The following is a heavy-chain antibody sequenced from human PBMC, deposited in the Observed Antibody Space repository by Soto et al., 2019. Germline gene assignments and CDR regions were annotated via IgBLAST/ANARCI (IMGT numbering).Heavy chain of an antibody. CDR1: GYSVSSNSAS. D-gene: IGHD1-7*01. J-gene: IGHJ6*03. CDR3: AGTSSLQWYYMDV. CDR2: TYYRSRWYN. V-gene: IGHV6-1*01. Sequence: SHTLSLTCAISGYSVSSNSASLNFVSKSPSRGLEWLGRTYYRSRWYNDCAVSVRSRITVNPDTSKNQFSLHLNSVTPEDTAVYYCAGTSSLQWYYMDVWDKGTTVTVSS.